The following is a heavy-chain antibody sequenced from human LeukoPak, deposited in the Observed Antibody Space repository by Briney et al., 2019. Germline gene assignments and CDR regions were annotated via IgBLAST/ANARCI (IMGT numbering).Heavy chain of an antibody. D-gene: IGHD4-17*01. CDR1: GYTFTSYD. CDR2: MNPNSGNT. CDR3: ARDRAVTNDFDY. J-gene: IGHJ4*02. V-gene: IGHV1-8*02. Sequence: PQASVKVSCKASGYTFTSYDINWVRQAPGQGLEWMGWMNPNSGNTGYAQKFQGRVTMTRNTSISTAYMELSSLRSEDTAVYYCARDRAVTNDFDYWGQGTLVTVSS.